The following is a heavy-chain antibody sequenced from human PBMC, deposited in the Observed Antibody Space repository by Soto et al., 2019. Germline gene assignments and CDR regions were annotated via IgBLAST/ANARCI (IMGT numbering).Heavy chain of an antibody. V-gene: IGHV1-2*04. D-gene: IGHD6-19*01. CDR3: ASGIAVDKFDY. CDR1: GYTFTVYD. Sequence: ASVKVSCKASGYTFTVYDMHWVRQAPGQGRERMGWINPNSGGTNYAQKFQGWVTMTRDTSISTAYMELSRLRSDDTAVYYCASGIAVDKFDYWGQGTLVTVSS. CDR2: INPNSGGT. J-gene: IGHJ4*02.